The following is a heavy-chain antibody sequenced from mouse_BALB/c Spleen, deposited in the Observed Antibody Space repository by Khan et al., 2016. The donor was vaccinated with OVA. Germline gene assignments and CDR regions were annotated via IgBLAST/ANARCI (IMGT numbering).Heavy chain of an antibody. V-gene: IGHV3-2*02. D-gene: IGHD1-1*02. CDR1: GYSITSDYA. J-gene: IGHJ1*01. CDR2: IRYSGST. Sequence: EVQLQESGPGLVKPSQSLSLTCTVTGYSITSDYAWNWIRQFPGNKLEWMGYIRYSGSTSSNPSLKSRISITRDTSKNQFFLQMNSVTTGDTATYYCARMAYYANWYFDVWGAGTTVTVAS. CDR3: ARMAYYANWYFDV.